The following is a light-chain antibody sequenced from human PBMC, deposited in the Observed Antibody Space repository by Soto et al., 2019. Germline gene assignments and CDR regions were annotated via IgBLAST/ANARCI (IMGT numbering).Light chain of an antibody. Sequence: EKVMTQSPATLSLSLGERATLSCRASESVSNNLAWYHQRPGQAPRLLIYGASTRATGIPDRFSGSGSGTEFTLTITSLQSEDFGFYFCQQYDYWLSLTFGGGT. CDR3: QQYDYWLSLT. CDR2: GAS. V-gene: IGKV3-15*01. CDR1: ESVSNN. J-gene: IGKJ4*01.